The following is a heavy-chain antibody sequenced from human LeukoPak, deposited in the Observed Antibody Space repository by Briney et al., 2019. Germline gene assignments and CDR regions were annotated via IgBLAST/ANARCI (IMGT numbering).Heavy chain of an antibody. CDR1: GFTISSNY. D-gene: IGHD2-2*01. Sequence: GGSLRLSCAASGFTISSNYMSWVRQAPGKGLEWVAVISYDGSNKYYADSVKGRFTISRDNSKNTLYLQMNSLRAEDTAVYYCAKDLCSSTSCGHFDYWGQGTLVTVSS. CDR2: ISYDGSNK. V-gene: IGHV3-30*18. J-gene: IGHJ4*02. CDR3: AKDLCSSTSCGHFDY.